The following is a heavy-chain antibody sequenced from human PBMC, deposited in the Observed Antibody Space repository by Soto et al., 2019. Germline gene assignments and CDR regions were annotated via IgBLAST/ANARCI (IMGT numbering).Heavy chain of an antibody. CDR3: AKDVYSGSWYGDFDY. Sequence: EVQLVESGGGLVQPGRSLRLSCAASGFTFDDYAMHWVRQAPGKGLEWVSGISWNSGSIGYADSVKGRFTISSDNAKNSLYLQMNSLRAEDTALYYCAKDVYSGSWYGDFDYWGQGTLVTVSS. J-gene: IGHJ4*02. D-gene: IGHD6-13*01. CDR2: ISWNSGSI. V-gene: IGHV3-9*01. CDR1: GFTFDDYA.